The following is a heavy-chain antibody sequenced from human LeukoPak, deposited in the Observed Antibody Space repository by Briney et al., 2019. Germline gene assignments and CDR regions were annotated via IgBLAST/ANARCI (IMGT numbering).Heavy chain of an antibody. Sequence: SQTLSLTCAISGDSVSRISVAWNRIRQSPSRGLEWLGRTYYRSKWYYEYAVSVKSRINISPDTSKNQFSLQLTSVTPEDTAVYYCSLARSEYHYGMDVWGQGTTVTVSS. J-gene: IGHJ6*02. CDR3: SLARSEYHYGMDV. V-gene: IGHV6-1*01. CDR2: TYYRSKWYY. CDR1: GDSVSRISVA.